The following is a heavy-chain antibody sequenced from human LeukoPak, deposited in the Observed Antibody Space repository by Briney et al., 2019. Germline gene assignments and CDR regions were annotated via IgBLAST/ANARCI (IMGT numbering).Heavy chain of an antibody. CDR2: INGGGSTT. CDR1: GFTFSSYA. J-gene: IGHJ4*02. V-gene: IGHV3-23*01. CDR3: ARGVAVSSRIAAV. Sequence: GGSLRLSCAASGFTFSSYAMSWVRQAPGKGLEWVSAINGGGSTTSYADSVKGRFTISRGNSKNTLYLQMNSLRAEDTAVYYCARGVAVSSRIAAVWGQGTLVTVSS. D-gene: IGHD6-13*01.